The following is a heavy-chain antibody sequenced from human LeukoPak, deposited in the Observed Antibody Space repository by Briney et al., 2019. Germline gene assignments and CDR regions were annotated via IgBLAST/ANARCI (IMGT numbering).Heavy chain of an antibody. V-gene: IGHV3-7*01. D-gene: IGHD6-13*01. CDR3: AKAGGSSWHVAPRFDY. CDR2: IKQDGSEK. Sequence: GGSLRLSCAASGFTFSSYWMSWVRQAPGKGLEWVANIKQDGSEKYYVDSVKGRFTISRDNAKNSLYLQMNSLRAEDTAVYYCAKAGGSSWHVAPRFDYWGQGTLVTVSS. J-gene: IGHJ4*02. CDR1: GFTFSSYW.